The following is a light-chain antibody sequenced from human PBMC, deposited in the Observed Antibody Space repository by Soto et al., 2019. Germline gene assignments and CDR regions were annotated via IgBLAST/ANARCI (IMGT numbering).Light chain of an antibody. CDR2: GAS. CDR1: QSVSSN. V-gene: IGKV3-15*01. Sequence: EIVMTQSPATLSVSPGERATLSCRASQSVSSNLAGYQQKPGQAPRLLIYGASTRATGIPARFSGSGSGTDFTLTISSLQSEDFAVYYCQQYNNRSPFTFGPGTKVDLK. CDR3: QQYNNRSPFT. J-gene: IGKJ3*01.